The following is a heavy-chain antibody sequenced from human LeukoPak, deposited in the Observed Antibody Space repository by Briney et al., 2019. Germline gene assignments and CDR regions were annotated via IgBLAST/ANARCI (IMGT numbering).Heavy chain of an antibody. D-gene: IGHD1-14*01. V-gene: IGHV3-30-3*01. Sequence: GGSLRLSCAAPGFTFSSYAMHWVRQAPGKGLEWVAVISYDGSNKYYADSVKGRFTISRDNSKNTLYLQMNSLRAEDTAVYYCASVYGVGDAFDIWAKGQWSPSLQ. CDR3: ASVYGVGDAFDI. CDR2: ISYDGSNK. CDR1: GFTFSSYA. J-gene: IGHJ3*02.